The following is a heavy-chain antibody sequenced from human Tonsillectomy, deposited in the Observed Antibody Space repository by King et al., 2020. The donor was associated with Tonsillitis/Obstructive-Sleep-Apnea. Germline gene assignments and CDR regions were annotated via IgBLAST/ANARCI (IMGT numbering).Heavy chain of an antibody. J-gene: IGHJ6*03. CDR3: ARARVVPPTTLDYYYMDV. CDR2: IIPLFGTT. V-gene: IGHV1-69*01. CDR1: GGTFSNYA. Sequence: VQLVESGAEVKKPGSSVRVSCRASGGTFSNYAISWVRQAPGQGLEWVGGIIPLFGTTNYAQKFQGRVTITADESTSTAYMELRSLRSEDTAVYYCARARVVPPTTLDYYYMDVWGKGTTVTVSS. D-gene: IGHD2-2*01.